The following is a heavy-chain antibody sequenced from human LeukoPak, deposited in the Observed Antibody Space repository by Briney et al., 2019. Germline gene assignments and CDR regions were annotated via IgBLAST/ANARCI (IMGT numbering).Heavy chain of an antibody. D-gene: IGHD3-22*01. Sequence: GGSLRLSCAASGFTFSSYAMSWVRQAPGKGLGWVSAISGSGGSTYYADSVKGRFTISRDNSKNTLYLQMNSLRAEDTAVYYCAKGIAYYYDSSDYWGQGTLVTVSS. J-gene: IGHJ4*02. V-gene: IGHV3-23*01. CDR1: GFTFSSYA. CDR3: AKGIAYYYDSSDY. CDR2: ISGSGGST.